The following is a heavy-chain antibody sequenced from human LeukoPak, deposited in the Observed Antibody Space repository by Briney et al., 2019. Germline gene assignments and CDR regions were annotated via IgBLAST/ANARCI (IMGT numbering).Heavy chain of an antibody. V-gene: IGHV3-21*01. J-gene: IGHJ4*02. Sequence: PGGSLRLSCAASGFTFSSYSMNWVRQAPGKGLEWVSSISSSSSYIYYADSVKGRFTISRDNAKNSLYLQMNSLRAEDTAVYYCARDYGSGSYYFGYWGQGTLVTVSS. D-gene: IGHD3-10*01. CDR3: ARDYGSGSYYFGY. CDR1: GFTFSSYS. CDR2: ISSSSSYI.